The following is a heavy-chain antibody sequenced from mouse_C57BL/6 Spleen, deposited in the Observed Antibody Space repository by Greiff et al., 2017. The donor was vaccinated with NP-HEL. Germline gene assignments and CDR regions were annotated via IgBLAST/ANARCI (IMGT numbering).Heavy chain of an antibody. CDR2: IDPENGDT. Sequence: VQLQQSGAELVRPGASVKLSCTASGFNIKDDYMHWVKQRPEQGLEWIGWIDPENGDTEYASKFQGKATITADTSSNTAYLQLSSLTSEDTAVYCGTTGHYGSSYGFAYWGQGTLVTVSA. V-gene: IGHV14-4*01. J-gene: IGHJ3*01. D-gene: IGHD1-1*01. CDR1: GFNIKDDY. CDR3: TTGHYGSSYGFAY.